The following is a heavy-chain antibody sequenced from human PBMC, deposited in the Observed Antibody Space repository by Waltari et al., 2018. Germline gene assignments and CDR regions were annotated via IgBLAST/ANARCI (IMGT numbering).Heavy chain of an antibody. D-gene: IGHD1-26*01. Sequence: QVQPQESGPGLVKPSQTLSLTCTVSGGSISSGGYYWSWIRQHPGKGLEWIGYIYYSGSTYYNPSLKSRVTISVDTSKNQFSLKLSSVTAEDTAVYYCARAEVGPYFDYWGQGTLVTVSS. J-gene: IGHJ4*02. CDR3: ARAEVGPYFDY. CDR1: GGSISSGGYY. V-gene: IGHV4-31*03. CDR2: IYYSGST.